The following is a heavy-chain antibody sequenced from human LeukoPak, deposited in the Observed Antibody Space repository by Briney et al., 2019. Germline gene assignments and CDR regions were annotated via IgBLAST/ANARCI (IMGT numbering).Heavy chain of an antibody. J-gene: IGHJ4*02. V-gene: IGHV1-2*02. D-gene: IGHD3-10*01. CDR2: INPKSGGT. CDR3: VRDGSFDY. CDR1: GYTFTDYY. Sequence: ASVKVSCKASGYTFTDYYMHWVRQAPGQGLEWMGWINPKSGGTDYAQKFQGRVTMTRDTSISTAYMELSRLRSDDTAVFYCVRDGSFDYWGQGTLVTVSS.